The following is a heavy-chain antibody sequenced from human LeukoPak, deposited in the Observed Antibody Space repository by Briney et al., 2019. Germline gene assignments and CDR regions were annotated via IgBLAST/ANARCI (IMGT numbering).Heavy chain of an antibody. CDR3: ARSAVAGLSWFDP. J-gene: IGHJ5*02. CDR1: GGSISSSSYY. V-gene: IGHV4-39*07. Sequence: SETLSLTCTVSGGSISSSSYYWGWIRQPPGKGLEWIGSIYYSGSTYYNPSLKSRVTISVDTSKNQISLKLSSVTAADTAVYYCARSAVAGLSWFDPWGQGTLVTVSS. CDR2: IYYSGST. D-gene: IGHD6-19*01.